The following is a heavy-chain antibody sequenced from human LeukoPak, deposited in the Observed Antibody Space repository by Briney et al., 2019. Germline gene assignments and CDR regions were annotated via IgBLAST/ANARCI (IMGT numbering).Heavy chain of an antibody. CDR2: IIPIVGIP. J-gene: IGHJ5*01. D-gene: IGHD6-19*01. Sequence: ASVKVSCKTPGDNFNNFAISWVRQAPGQGLEWMGRIIPIVGIPNYAQRFRGRVTMTADRSTSTAYMTLSSLRSEDTAVYYCARVSGIGQWPFYSWGQGTLVTVSS. CDR1: GDNFNNFA. V-gene: IGHV1-69*04. CDR3: ARVSGIGQWPFYS.